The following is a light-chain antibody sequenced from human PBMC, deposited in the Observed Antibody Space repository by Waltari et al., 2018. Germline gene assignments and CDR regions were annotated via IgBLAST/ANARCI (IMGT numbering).Light chain of an antibody. CDR3: VLYMGRGISI. V-gene: IGLV8-61*01. Sequence: QTVVTQEPSFSVSPGGTVTLTCGLISGPVSTGYYPSWYQQTPGQAPRTLIFSTNTRSSGVPDRFSGSILGNKAALTITGAQADDESDYYCVLYMGRGISIFGGGTKVTVL. CDR1: SGPVSTGYY. CDR2: STN. J-gene: IGLJ2*01.